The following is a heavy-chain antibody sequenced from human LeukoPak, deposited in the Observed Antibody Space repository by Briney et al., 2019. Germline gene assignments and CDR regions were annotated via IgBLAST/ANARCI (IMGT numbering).Heavy chain of an antibody. V-gene: IGHV3-23*01. J-gene: IGHJ4*02. CDR1: GFTFSSYA. CDR2: ISGSGGST. Sequence: PGGSLRLSCAASGFTFSSYAMSWVRQAPGKGLEWVSAISGSGGSTYYADSVKGRFTISRDNSKNTLYLQMNSLRAEDTAVYYCAKVSRSYDYVWGSYRTNDYWGQGTLVTVSS. CDR3: AKVSRSYDYVWGSYRTNDY. D-gene: IGHD3-16*02.